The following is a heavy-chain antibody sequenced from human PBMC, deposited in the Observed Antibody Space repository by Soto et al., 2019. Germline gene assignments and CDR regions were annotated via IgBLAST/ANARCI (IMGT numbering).Heavy chain of an antibody. J-gene: IGHJ4*02. CDR1: GGTISSYA. CDR2: IIPIFGTA. D-gene: IGHD5-12*01. CDR3: AWRDGYNYGYFDY. Sequence: VEVSCKASGGTISSYAIIWVRQAPGQGLEWMGGIIPIFGTANYAQKFQGRVTITADKSTSTAYMELSSLRSEDTAVYYCAWRDGYNYGYFDYWGQGTLVTVSS. V-gene: IGHV1-69*13.